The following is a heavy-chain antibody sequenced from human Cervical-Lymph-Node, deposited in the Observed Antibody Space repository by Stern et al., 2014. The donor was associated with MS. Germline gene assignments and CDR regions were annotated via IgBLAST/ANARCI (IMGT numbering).Heavy chain of an antibody. CDR2: ISNDGRNK. J-gene: IGHJ6*02. CDR1: GFTFSNYG. Sequence: VQLVESGGGVVQPGGSLRLSCAASGFTFSNYGIHWVRQAPGKGLEWVAVISNDGRNKDYTGSVKGRFTMSRDNSKNTVYVQMNSLRAEDTAMYYCAKDRGVRWFGEQGGMDVWGQGTTVIVSS. V-gene: IGHV3-30*18. D-gene: IGHD3-10*01. CDR3: AKDRGVRWFGEQGGMDV.